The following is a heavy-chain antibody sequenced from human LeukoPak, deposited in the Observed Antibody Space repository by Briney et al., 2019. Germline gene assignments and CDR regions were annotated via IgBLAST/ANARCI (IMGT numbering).Heavy chain of an antibody. V-gene: IGHV3-30*18. CDR3: AKDIGVAVAGPVDY. J-gene: IGHJ4*02. CDR2: ISYDGSNK. D-gene: IGHD6-19*01. Sequence: GRSLRLSCAASGFTFSSYGMHWVRQAPGKGLEWVAVISYDGSNKYYADSVKGRFTISRDNSKNTLYLQMNSLRAEDTAVYYCAKDIGVAVAGPVDYWGQGTLVTVSS. CDR1: GFTFSSYG.